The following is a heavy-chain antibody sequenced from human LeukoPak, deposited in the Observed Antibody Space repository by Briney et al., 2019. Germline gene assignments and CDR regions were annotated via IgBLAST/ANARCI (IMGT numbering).Heavy chain of an antibody. CDR1: GYTFTGYY. Sequence: GASVTVSCKASGYTFTGYYMHWVRQAPGQGLEWMGWINPNSGGTNYAQKFQGRVTMTRDTSISTAYMELSRLRSDDTAVYYCARGGHVDTAMARNYWGQGTLVTVSS. J-gene: IGHJ4*02. V-gene: IGHV1-2*02. CDR2: INPNSGGT. CDR3: ARGGHVDTAMARNY. D-gene: IGHD5-18*01.